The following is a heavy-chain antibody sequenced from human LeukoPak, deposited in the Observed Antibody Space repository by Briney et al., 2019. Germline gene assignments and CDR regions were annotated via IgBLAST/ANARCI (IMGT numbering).Heavy chain of an antibody. D-gene: IGHD4-23*01. J-gene: IGHJ4*01. CDR1: GYSISSGYY. V-gene: IGHV4-38-2*01. CDR2: IYHSGST. CDR3: ARLWYGGNLLFDY. Sequence: SETLSLTCAVSGYSISSGYYWGWIRQPPGKGLEWIGSIYHSGSTYYNPSLKSRVTISVDTSKNQFSLTLSSVTAADTAVYYCARLWYGGNLLFDYWDNGALVTVSS.